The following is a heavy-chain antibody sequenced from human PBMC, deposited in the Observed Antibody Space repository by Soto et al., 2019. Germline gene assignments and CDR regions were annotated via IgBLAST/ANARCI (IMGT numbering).Heavy chain of an antibody. CDR1: GYSVTSYW. CDR3: ARLGYCSGGSCAEGNNWFDP. D-gene: IGHD2-15*01. J-gene: IGHJ5*02. CDR2: IYPGYSDT. V-gene: IGHV5-51*01. Sequence: GVSLKFSCKGSGYSVTSYWMGWERQMQRKRLGRMGIIYPGYSDTRYSPSIQGQVTISAAKSLSTAYLQWSSLKASDTAMYYCARLGYCSGGSCAEGNNWFDPWGQRTLDTVSS.